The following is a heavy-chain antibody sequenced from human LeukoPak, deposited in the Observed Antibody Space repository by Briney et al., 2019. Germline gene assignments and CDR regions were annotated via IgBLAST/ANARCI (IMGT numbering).Heavy chain of an antibody. CDR1: GFTFSDYF. CDR2: ISTSGSAI. D-gene: IGHD3-3*01. CDR3: ARGSRFGVVGRDAFDI. J-gene: IGHJ3*02. V-gene: IGHV3-11*04. Sequence: GGSLRLSCAASGFTFSDYFMTWIRQAPGKGLEWVSGISTSGSAIYYADSVRGRFTISRDNAKNSLYLQMNSLRAEDTAVYYCARGSRFGVVGRDAFDIWGQGTMVTVSS.